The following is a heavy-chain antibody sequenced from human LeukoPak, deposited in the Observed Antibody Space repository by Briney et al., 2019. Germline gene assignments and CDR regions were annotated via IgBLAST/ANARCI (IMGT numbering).Heavy chain of an antibody. V-gene: IGHV3-30-3*01. CDR3: ARYGGNSGGIDY. J-gene: IGHJ4*02. CDR1: GFTFSSYA. CDR2: ISYVGSNK. Sequence: PGGSLRLSCAASGFTFSSYAMHWVRQAPGKGLEWVAVISYVGSNKYYADSVKGRFTISRDNSKNTLYLQMNSLRAEDTAVYYCARYGGNSGGIDYWGQGTLVTVSS. D-gene: IGHD4-23*01.